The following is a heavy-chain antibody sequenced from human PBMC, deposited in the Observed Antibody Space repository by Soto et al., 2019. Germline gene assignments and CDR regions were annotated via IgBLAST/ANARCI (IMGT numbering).Heavy chain of an antibody. CDR2: ISYDGSNK. CDR3: AKAEAAAALPFDP. V-gene: IGHV3-30*18. Sequence: GGSLRLSCAASGFTFSSYGMHWVRQAPGKGLEWVAVISYDGSNKYYADSVKGRFTISRDNSKNTLYLQMNSLRAEDTAVYYCAKAEAAAALPFDPWGQGTLVTVSS. D-gene: IGHD6-13*01. CDR1: GFTFSSYG. J-gene: IGHJ5*02.